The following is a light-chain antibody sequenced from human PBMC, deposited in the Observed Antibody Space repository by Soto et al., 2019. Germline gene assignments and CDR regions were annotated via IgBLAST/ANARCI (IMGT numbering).Light chain of an antibody. V-gene: IGKV3-20*01. J-gene: IGKJ1*01. CDR1: QSVSSNH. Sequence: EIVMTQSPATLSVSPGERATLSCRASQSVSSNHLAWYQQKPGQAPRLLISGASGRATGVPDRFSGSGSGTDFTLTIDRLESEDFAVYFCQQYGDLPWTFGQGTKVDIK. CDR2: GAS. CDR3: QQYGDLPWT.